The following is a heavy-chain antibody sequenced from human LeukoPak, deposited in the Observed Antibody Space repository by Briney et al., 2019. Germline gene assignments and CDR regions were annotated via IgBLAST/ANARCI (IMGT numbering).Heavy chain of an antibody. CDR2: ISYDGSNK. Sequence: PGGSLRLSCAASGFTFSSYAMHWVRQAPGKGLEWVAVISYDGSNKYYADSVKGRLTISRDNSKNTLYLQMNSLRAEDTAVYYCASHLAKFDYWGQGTLVTVSS. CDR3: ASHLAKFDY. J-gene: IGHJ4*02. V-gene: IGHV3-30-3*01. CDR1: GFTFSSYA.